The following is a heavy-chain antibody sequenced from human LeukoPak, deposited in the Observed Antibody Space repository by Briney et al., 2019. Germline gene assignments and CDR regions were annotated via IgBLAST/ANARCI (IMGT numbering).Heavy chain of an antibody. Sequence: GASVKVSCKASGYTFTDYYIHWVRQAPGQGLEWVGWINPNSGGTNYAQKFQGRVTMTRDTSISTAYMELSRLRSDDTAVYYCARVPNWNYYYYYVDVWGKGTTVTVSS. J-gene: IGHJ6*03. D-gene: IGHD1-20*01. CDR2: INPNSGGT. CDR3: ARVPNWNYYYYYVDV. V-gene: IGHV1-2*02. CDR1: GYTFTDYY.